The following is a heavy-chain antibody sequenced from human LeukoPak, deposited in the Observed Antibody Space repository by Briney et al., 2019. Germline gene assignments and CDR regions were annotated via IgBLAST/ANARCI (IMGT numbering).Heavy chain of an antibody. J-gene: IGHJ4*02. CDR1: GGTFSSYA. CDR3: ARCSPGDSSNFYAVLQY. Sequence: SVKVSCKASGGTFSSYAVSWVRLTPGQGLEWLGGIITVFGTTTYAQKFQAKVTMTADKSTNTAYLEISSLTSDDTAVYYCARCSPGDSSNFYAVLQYWGQGTQVTVST. V-gene: IGHV1-69*06. CDR2: IITVFGTT. D-gene: IGHD3-22*01.